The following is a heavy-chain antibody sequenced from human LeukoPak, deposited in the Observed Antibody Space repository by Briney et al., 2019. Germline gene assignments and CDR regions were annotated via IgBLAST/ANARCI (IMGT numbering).Heavy chain of an antibody. CDR1: GFTFSSYA. D-gene: IGHD3-10*01. CDR3: ANLAVRGVIIRDY. Sequence: GGSLRLSCAASGFTFSSYAMHWVRQAPGKGLEWVAVISYDGSNKYYADSVKGRFTISRDNSKNTLYLQMNSLRAEDTAVYYCANLAVRGVIIRDYWGQGTLVTVSS. V-gene: IGHV3-30-3*01. CDR2: ISYDGSNK. J-gene: IGHJ4*02.